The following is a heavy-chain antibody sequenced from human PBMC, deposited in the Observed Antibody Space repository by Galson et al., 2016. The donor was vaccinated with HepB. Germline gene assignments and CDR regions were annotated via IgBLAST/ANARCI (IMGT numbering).Heavy chain of an antibody. Sequence: SLRLSCAASGFTFSSYGMHWVRQAPGKGLEWVALIWYDGNNKYYADSVKGRFTISRDNSKNTLFLHMNSLRAEDTAIYYCAKVYCSGANYPAGSYYFDYWGQGTLVTVSS. V-gene: IGHV3-33*06. D-gene: IGHD2-15*01. CDR1: GFTFSSYG. J-gene: IGHJ4*02. CDR2: IWYDGNNK. CDR3: AKVYCSGANYPAGSYYFDY.